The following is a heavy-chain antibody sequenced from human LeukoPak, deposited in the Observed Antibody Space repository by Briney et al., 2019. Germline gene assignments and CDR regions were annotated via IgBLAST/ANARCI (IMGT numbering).Heavy chain of an antibody. Sequence: PGGSLRLSCAASGFTFSSYWMSWVRQAPGKGLEWVANIKQDGSEKYYVDSVKGRFTISRDNAKNSLYLQMNSLRAEDTAVYYCGRGVLEWYDAFDIWGQGTMVTVSS. CDR2: IKQDGSEK. CDR1: GFTFSSYW. CDR3: GRGVLEWYDAFDI. D-gene: IGHD3-3*01. V-gene: IGHV3-7*01. J-gene: IGHJ3*02.